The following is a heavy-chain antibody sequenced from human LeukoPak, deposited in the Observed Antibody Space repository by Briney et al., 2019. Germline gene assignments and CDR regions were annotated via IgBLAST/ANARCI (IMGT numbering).Heavy chain of an antibody. CDR3: ARGVVRGVITTYYYYGMDV. D-gene: IGHD3-10*01. V-gene: IGHV1-69*04. CDR1: GGTFISYA. CDR2: IIPIFGIA. Sequence: SVKVSCKASGGTFISYAISWVRQAPGQGLEWMGRIIPIFGIANYAQKFQGRVTITADKSTSTAYMELSSLRSEDTAVYYCARGVVRGVITTYYYYGMDVWGQGTTVTVSS. J-gene: IGHJ6*02.